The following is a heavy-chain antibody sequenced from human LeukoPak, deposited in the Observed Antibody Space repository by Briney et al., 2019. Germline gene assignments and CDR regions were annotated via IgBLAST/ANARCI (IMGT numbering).Heavy chain of an antibody. CDR3: ARFILFPYYSFDI. D-gene: IGHD3-10*01. CDR2: IYYSGST. CDR1: GGSISSSSSY. J-gene: IGHJ3*02. Sequence: PSETLSLTCTVSGGSISSSSSYWGWIRQPPGKGLEWIGSIYYSGSTYYNPSLKSRVTISVDTSKNQFSLQLNSVTAADTSLYYCARFILFPYYSFDIWGQGTMVTVSS. V-gene: IGHV4-39*01.